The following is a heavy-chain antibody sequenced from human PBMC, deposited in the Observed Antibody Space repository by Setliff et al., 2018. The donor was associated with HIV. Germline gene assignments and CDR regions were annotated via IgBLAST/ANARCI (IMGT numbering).Heavy chain of an antibody. CDR3: AKSASWDLRGWLH. CDR2: IGGSGGST. V-gene: IGHV3-23*01. D-gene: IGHD6-19*01. J-gene: IGHJ4*02. CDR1: GFSFSSYS. Sequence: GGSLRLSCAAHGFSFSSYSMSWVRQAPGKGLEWVSGIGGSGGSTYYADSVKGRFTVSRDYSKNTIYLQMSSLRAEDSAVYYCAKSASWDLRGWLHWGQGTRVTVSS.